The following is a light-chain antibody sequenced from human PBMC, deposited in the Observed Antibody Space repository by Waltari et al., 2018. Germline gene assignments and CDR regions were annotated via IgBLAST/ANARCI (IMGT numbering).Light chain of an antibody. Sequence: QSALTQPASVSGSPGQSITISCTGTSSDVGRYNHVSWYQQHPGKAPKLLIYDVSNRPSGVPSRFSGSKSGNTASLTISGLQAADEAHYYCNSYASNSNGLFGGGTKLTIL. CDR2: DVS. J-gene: IGLJ2*01. CDR1: SSDVGRYNH. V-gene: IGLV2-14*03. CDR3: NSYASNSNGL.